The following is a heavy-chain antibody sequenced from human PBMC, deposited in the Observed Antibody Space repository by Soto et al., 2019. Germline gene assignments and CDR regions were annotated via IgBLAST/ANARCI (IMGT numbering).Heavy chain of an antibody. D-gene: IGHD6-19*01. J-gene: IGHJ4*02. CDR1: GVSIDSAAYS. V-gene: IGHV4-30-2*01. CDR2: VSHRGAA. Sequence: TLSLTFAVSGVSIDSAAYSLAWIRQPPGKGLEWIGYVSHRGAAYSIPSLNGRLTLSMDSSQTQFSLKLTSVTAADSAVYYCARIHWSQSSLDYWGRGTLVTVSS. CDR3: ARIHWSQSSLDY.